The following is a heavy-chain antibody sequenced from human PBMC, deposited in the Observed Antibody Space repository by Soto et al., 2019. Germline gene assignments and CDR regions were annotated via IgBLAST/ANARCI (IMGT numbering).Heavy chain of an antibody. J-gene: IGHJ4*02. CDR2: IIPIFGTA. CDR3: ARVKMATLYFDY. D-gene: IGHD5-12*01. CDR1: GGTFSGYA. V-gene: IGHV1-69*13. Sequence: ASVKVSCKASGGTFSGYAISWVRQAPGQGLEWMGGIIPIFGTANYAQKFQGRVTITADESTSTAYMELSSLRSEDTAVYYCARVKMATLYFDYWGQGTLVTVSS.